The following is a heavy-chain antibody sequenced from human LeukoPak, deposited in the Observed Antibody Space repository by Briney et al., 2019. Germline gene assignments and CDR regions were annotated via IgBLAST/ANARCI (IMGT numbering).Heavy chain of an antibody. J-gene: IGHJ4*02. Sequence: SVKVSCKASGGTFNSYAISWVRQAPGQGLEWRGGIIPIFGSPNYAQKFQGRVTITADESTSTAYMELSSLRSEYTAVYYCARMDGSYGAYWGQGTLVTVSS. D-gene: IGHD1-26*01. CDR2: IIPIFGSP. CDR3: ARMDGSYGAY. V-gene: IGHV1-69*13. CDR1: GGTFNSYA.